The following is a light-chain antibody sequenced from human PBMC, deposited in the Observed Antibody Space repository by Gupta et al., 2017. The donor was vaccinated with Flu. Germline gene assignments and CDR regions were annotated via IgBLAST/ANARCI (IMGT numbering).Light chain of an antibody. Sequence: SYVLTQPPSVSVAPGQTARLTCEANNIVSKVVHWYQQRPGQAPVLVVYDIADGPSGIPERFSGSNSGDTATLTISRVEAGDEADYYCQVWDNDSDHYVFGAGTKVTVL. V-gene: IGLV3-21*02. CDR2: DIA. J-gene: IGLJ1*01. CDR1: NIVSKV. CDR3: QVWDNDSDHYV.